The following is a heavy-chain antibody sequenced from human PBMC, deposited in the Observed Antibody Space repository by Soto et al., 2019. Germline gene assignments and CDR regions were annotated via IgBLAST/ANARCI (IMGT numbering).Heavy chain of an antibody. CDR1: GFTFSNAW. CDR2: IKSKTDGGTT. CDR3: TTEKGYDFWSGYYIGGRLFDY. J-gene: IGHJ4*02. Sequence: EVQLVESGGGLVKPGGSLRLSCAASGFTFSNAWMSWVRQAPGKGLEWVGRIKSKTDGGTTDYAAPVKGRFTISRDDSKNTLYLQMNSLKTEDTAVYYCTTEKGYDFWSGYYIGGRLFDYWGQGTLVTVSS. D-gene: IGHD3-3*01. V-gene: IGHV3-15*01.